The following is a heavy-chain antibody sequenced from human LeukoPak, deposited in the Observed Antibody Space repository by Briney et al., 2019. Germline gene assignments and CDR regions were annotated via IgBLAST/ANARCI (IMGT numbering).Heavy chain of an antibody. CDR3: ARPDYYYYYMDV. CDR1: GYIFTGYY. J-gene: IGHJ6*03. V-gene: IGHV1-2*02. Sequence: ASVKVSCKASGYIFTGYYMHWVRQAPGQGLEWMGWINPNSGGTNNAQKFQGRVTMTRDTSISTAYMELSRLRSDDTAVYYCARPDYYYYYMDVWGKGTTVTVSS. CDR2: INPNSGGT.